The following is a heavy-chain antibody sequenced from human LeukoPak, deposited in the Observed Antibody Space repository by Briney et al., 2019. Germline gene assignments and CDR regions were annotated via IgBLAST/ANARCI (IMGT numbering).Heavy chain of an antibody. CDR1: GYTFTSYG. J-gene: IGHJ5*02. D-gene: IGHD2-2*01. Sequence: ASVKVSCKASGYTFTSYGISWVRQAPGQGLEWMGWISAYNGNTNYAQKLQGRVTMTTDTSTSTAYMELRSLRSDDTAVYYCARDLRYGECQLLPAWFDPWGQGTLVTVSS. CDR2: ISAYNGNT. CDR3: ARDLRYGECQLLPAWFDP. V-gene: IGHV1-18*01.